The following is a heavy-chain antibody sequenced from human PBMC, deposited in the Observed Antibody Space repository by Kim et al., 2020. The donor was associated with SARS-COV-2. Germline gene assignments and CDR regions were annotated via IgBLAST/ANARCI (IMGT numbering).Heavy chain of an antibody. Sequence: LSLTCAASGFPFSSYAMHWVRQAPGKGLEWVAVISYDGSNKYYADSVKGRFTISRDNSKNTLYLQMNSLRAEDTAVYYCARGITMIGYWGQGTLVTVSS. CDR3: ARGITMIGY. CDR1: GFPFSSYA. CDR2: ISYDGSNK. D-gene: IGHD3-10*02. V-gene: IGHV3-30*04. J-gene: IGHJ4*02.